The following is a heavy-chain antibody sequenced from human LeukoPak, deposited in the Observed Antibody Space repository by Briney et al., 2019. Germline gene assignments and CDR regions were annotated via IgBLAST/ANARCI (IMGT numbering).Heavy chain of an antibody. CDR3: ARGRSGWYGGGDY. CDR2: INHSGST. J-gene: IGHJ4*02. D-gene: IGHD6-19*01. Sequence: SETLSLTCAVYGGSFSGYYWSWIRQPPGKGLEWIGEINHSGSTNYNPSLKSRVTISVDTSKNQFSLKLSSVTAADTAVYYCARGRSGWYGGGDYGGQGTLVTVSS. V-gene: IGHV4-34*01. CDR1: GGSFSGYY.